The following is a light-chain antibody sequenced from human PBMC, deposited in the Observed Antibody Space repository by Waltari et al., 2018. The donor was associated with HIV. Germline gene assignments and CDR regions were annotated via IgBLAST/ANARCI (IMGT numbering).Light chain of an antibody. J-gene: IGKJ4*01. CDR2: WAS. V-gene: IGKV4-1*01. Sequence: VMTQSPDSLAVSLGERATINCKSGQSVLYSSNNKNYLAWYQQKPGQPPKLLVYWASTREAGVPGRFSGSGSGTDFTLTISSLQAEDVAVYYCQQYYSSPLTFGGGTKVEIK. CDR3: QQYYSSPLT. CDR1: QSVLYSSNNKNY.